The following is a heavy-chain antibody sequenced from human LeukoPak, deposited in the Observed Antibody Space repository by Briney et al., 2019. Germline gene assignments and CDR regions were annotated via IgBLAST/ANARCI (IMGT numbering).Heavy chain of an antibody. CDR1: GGSFSGYY. CDR2: INHSGST. V-gene: IGHV4-34*01. CDR3: ARGAGYSSGWYYYYYYMDV. J-gene: IGHJ6*03. D-gene: IGHD6-19*01. Sequence: SETLSLTCAVYGGSFSGYYWSWIRQPPGKGLEWIGEINHSGSTNYNPSLKSRVTISVDTSKNQFSLKLSSVTAADTAVYYCARGAGYSSGWYYYYYYMDVWGKGTTVTISS.